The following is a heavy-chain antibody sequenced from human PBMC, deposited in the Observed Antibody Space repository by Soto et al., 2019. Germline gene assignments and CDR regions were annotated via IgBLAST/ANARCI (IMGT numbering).Heavy chain of an antibody. CDR2: ISGSGGST. J-gene: IGHJ4*02. D-gene: IGHD3-22*01. CDR1: GFTFSSYA. Sequence: GESLKISCAASGFTFSSYAMSWVRQAPGKGLEWVSAISGSGGSTYYADSVKGRFTISRDNSKNTLYLQMNSLRAEDTAVYYCAKDRTPGDYYDSSGYYFDYWGQGTLVTVSS. CDR3: AKDRTPGDYYDSSGYYFDY. V-gene: IGHV3-23*01.